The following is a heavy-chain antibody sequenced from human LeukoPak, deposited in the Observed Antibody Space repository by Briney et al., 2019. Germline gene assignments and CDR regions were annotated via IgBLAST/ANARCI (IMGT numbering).Heavy chain of an antibody. V-gene: IGHV3-23*01. CDR1: GFTFSSYA. CDR2: ISGSGGST. J-gene: IGHJ4*02. CDR3: ARGRGGLRSSSWYDY. D-gene: IGHD6-13*01. Sequence: GGSLRLSCAASGFTFSSYAMSWVRQAPGKGLEWVSAISGSGGSTYYADSVKGRFTISRDNSKNTLYLQMNSLRAEDTAVYYCARGRGGLRSSSWYDYWGQGTLVTVSS.